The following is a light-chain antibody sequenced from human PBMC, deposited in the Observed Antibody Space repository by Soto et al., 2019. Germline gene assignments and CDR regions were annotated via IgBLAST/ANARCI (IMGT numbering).Light chain of an antibody. CDR3: QQNNRYPWT. Sequence: DIQMTQSPSTLSGSVGDRVTITCRASQTISSWLAWYQQKPGKAPKLLIYKASTLKSGVPSRFSGSGSGTEFTLTISSLQPDDLATYYCQQNNRYPWTFGQGTKVEIK. J-gene: IGKJ1*01. CDR2: KAS. V-gene: IGKV1-5*03. CDR1: QTISSW.